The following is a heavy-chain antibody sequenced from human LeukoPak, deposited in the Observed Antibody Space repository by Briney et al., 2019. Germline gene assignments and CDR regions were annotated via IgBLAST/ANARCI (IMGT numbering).Heavy chain of an antibody. CDR2: ISSTGSTI. Sequence: GRSLRLSCAASGSTFRLYEMNWVRQAPGKGLEWVSYISSTGSTIYYADSVKGRLTISRDNAKHSPCVQMNSLRAEDTAVYYCVRGYTYNSDYFDYWGQGAMVTVSS. D-gene: IGHD5-18*01. CDR1: GSTFRLYE. V-gene: IGHV3-48*03. J-gene: IGHJ4*02. CDR3: VRGYTYNSDYFDY.